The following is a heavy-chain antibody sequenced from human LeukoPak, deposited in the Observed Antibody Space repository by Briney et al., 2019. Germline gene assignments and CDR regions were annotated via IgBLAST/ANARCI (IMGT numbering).Heavy chain of an antibody. J-gene: IGHJ4*02. CDR3: ARTRYYYGSRSYGAPYYLDY. CDR2: IYYSGST. V-gene: IGHV4-39*01. CDR1: GVSISSNSYD. D-gene: IGHD3-10*01. Sequence: SETLSLTCTVSGVSISSNSYDWGWLRQPPGKGLEWIGRIYYSGSTYYNPALKNRLTISVDTSNNQFSLKLSSVTAADTAVYYCARTRYYYGSRSYGAPYYLDYWGQGTLVTVSS.